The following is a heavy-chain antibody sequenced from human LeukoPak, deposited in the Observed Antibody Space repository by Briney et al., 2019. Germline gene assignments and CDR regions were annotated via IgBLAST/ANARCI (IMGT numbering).Heavy chain of an antibody. CDR2: IYSSGSI. CDR1: GGSISNYY. D-gene: IGHD6-13*01. Sequence: SETLSLTCTVSGGSISNYYWSWIRQPAGKGLEWIGRIYSSGSINYNPSPKRDVTMSVDASKNQFSLKLSSVTAADTAVYYCARDRGSSRFFDPWGQGILVTVSS. CDR3: ARDRGSSRFFDP. V-gene: IGHV4-4*07. J-gene: IGHJ5*02.